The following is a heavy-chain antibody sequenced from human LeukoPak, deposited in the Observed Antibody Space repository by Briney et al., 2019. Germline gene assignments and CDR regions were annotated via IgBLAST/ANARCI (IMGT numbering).Heavy chain of an antibody. V-gene: IGHV1-2*02. D-gene: IGHD2-15*01. J-gene: IGHJ6*02. CDR3: ARAPDIVVVGYYYYYGMDV. Sequence: ASVKVSCKASGYTFTGYYMHWVRQAPGQGLEWMGWISPNSGGTNYAQKFQGRVTMTRDTSISTAYMELSRLRSDDTAVYYCARAPDIVVVGYYYYYGMDVWGQGTTVTVSS. CDR1: GYTFTGYY. CDR2: ISPNSGGT.